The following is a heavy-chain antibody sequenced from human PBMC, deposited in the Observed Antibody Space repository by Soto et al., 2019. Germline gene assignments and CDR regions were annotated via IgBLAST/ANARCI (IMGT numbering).Heavy chain of an antibody. D-gene: IGHD6-19*01. V-gene: IGHV5-51*01. Sequence: ESLKISCQSSGDSFTHYWIAWVRQMPGKGLEWMGIIDPSDSETKYSPSFQGQVTISADKSVSTAYLQWRSLKSSDTAIYYCARLYGSGWFYFSFWGQGTLVTVSS. CDR2: IDPSDSET. CDR1: GDSFTHYW. J-gene: IGHJ4*02. CDR3: ARLYGSGWFYFSF.